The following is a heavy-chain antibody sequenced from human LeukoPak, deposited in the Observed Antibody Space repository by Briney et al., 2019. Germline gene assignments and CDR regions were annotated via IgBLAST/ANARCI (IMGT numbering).Heavy chain of an antibody. V-gene: IGHV4-31*03. CDR3: ARSGTVTTWNY. CDR2: IYYRGTT. D-gene: IGHD4-17*01. Sequence: SQTLSLTCTVSGGSISSGGYYWSWIRQHPGKGLEWIGCIYYRGTTYYHPSLTSRVAISVDTSKNQFSLKLSSVTAADTAVYYCARSGTVTTWNYWGQGTLVTVSS. J-gene: IGHJ4*02. CDR1: GGSISSGGYY.